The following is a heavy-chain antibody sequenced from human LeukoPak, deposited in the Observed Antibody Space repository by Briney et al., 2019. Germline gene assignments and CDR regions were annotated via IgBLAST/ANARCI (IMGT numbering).Heavy chain of an antibody. J-gene: IGHJ4*02. D-gene: IGHD2-15*01. V-gene: IGHV5-51*01. CDR1: GYIFTNYW. Sequence: GESLKISCKTSGYIFTNYWVGWVRQMPGKGLDWMGIIYPGDSDTRYSPSFQGQVTISADKSITTAYLQWSSLKASDTAMYYCARLMFSRGGGSTSGDYWGQGTLVTVSS. CDR3: ARLMFSRGGGSTSGDY. CDR2: IYPGDSDT.